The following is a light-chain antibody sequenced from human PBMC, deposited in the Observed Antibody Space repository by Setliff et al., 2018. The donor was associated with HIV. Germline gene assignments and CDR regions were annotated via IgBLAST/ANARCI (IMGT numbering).Light chain of an antibody. J-gene: IGLJ1*01. CDR2: DVY. CDR3: SSYTISSTLDV. CDR1: SSDVGRYNY. Sequence: QSVLTQPPSASGSPGQSVTISCTGTSSDVGRYNYVSWFQQHPGKAPKVLIYDVYKRPSGVPDRFSGSKSDNTASLTISGLQAEDEAGYYCSSYTISSTLDVFGTGTKVTVL. V-gene: IGLV2-8*01.